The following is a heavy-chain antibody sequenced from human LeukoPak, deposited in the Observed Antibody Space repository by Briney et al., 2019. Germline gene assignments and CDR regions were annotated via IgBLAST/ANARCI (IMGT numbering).Heavy chain of an antibody. J-gene: IGHJ4*02. V-gene: IGHV3-48*03. CDR2: IRTTAEGAKYA. D-gene: IGHD3-9*01. CDR1: GFTFSSYE. CDR3: ATDQRYAFDY. Sequence: GGSLRLSCAASGFTFSSYEMNWVRQAPGKGLEWISNIRTTAEGAKYAYYADSVKGRVTISRDDGKNTLYLHMNSLRDDDTAVYYCATDQRYAFDYWGQGILVTVSS.